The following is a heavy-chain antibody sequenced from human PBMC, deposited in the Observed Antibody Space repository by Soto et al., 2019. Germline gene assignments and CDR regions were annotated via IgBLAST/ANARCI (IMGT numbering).Heavy chain of an antibody. Sequence: QVPLVQSGAEVKKPGSSVKVSCKASGGTFSSYAISWVRQATGQGLAWMEGIIPIFGTANYAQKFQGRVTITADESTSTAYMELSSLRSEDTAVYYCARGPQLERFDAFDIWGQGTMVTVSS. CDR1: GGTFSSYA. CDR3: ARGPQLERFDAFDI. J-gene: IGHJ3*02. D-gene: IGHD1-1*01. V-gene: IGHV1-69*01. CDR2: IIPIFGTA.